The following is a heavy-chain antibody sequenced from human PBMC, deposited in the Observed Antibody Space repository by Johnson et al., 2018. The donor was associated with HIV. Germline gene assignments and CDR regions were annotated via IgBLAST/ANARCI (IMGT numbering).Heavy chain of an antibody. Sequence: VQLVESGGGLVKPGGSLRLSCAASGFTFSNAWMSWVRQAPGKGLAWVSLISWDGGSTYYADSVKGRFTISRENAKNSLYLQMNSLRAGDTAVYYCARAHVSSSSSIDAFDIWGQGTMVTVSS. V-gene: IGHV3-13*01. CDR1: GFTFSNAW. J-gene: IGHJ3*02. CDR3: ARAHVSSSSSIDAFDI. D-gene: IGHD6-6*01. CDR2: ISWDGGST.